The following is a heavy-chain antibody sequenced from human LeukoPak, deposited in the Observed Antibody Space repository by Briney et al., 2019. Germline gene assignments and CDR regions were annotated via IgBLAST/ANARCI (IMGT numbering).Heavy chain of an antibody. CDR3: ARYSGGESGFDY. Sequence: PGGSLTLSCAASGFTVSSNYMTWVRQAPGKGLEWVSSITGSGDRTQYADSVQGRFTISRDNSKNTLYLQMNSLRAEDTAVYFCARYSGGESGFDYWGQGTLVTVSS. V-gene: IGHV3-23*01. J-gene: IGHJ4*02. CDR2: ITGSGDRT. CDR1: GFTVSSNY. D-gene: IGHD5-12*01.